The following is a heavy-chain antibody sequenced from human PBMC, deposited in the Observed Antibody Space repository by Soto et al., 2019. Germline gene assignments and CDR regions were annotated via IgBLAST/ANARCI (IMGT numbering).Heavy chain of an antibody. V-gene: IGHV4-59*01. CDR1: GASISIYY. CDR3: ARDLKEYCSDGKCNWFDP. J-gene: IGHJ5*02. Sequence: SETLSLTCTVSGASISIYYWSWIRQPPGKGLEWIGYISYSGSTNYNPSLKSRVTISFDASKNEISLQVRSATAADAAVYYCARDLKEYCSDGKCNWFDPWGQGTLVT. D-gene: IGHD2-15*01. CDR2: ISYSGST.